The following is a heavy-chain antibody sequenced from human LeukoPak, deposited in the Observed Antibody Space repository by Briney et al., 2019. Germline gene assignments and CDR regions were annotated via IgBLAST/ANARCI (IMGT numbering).Heavy chain of an antibody. J-gene: IGHJ4*02. D-gene: IGHD3-10*01. CDR3: AREEHYYGSGSYY. CDR2: ISSSSSYI. CDR1: GFTFSSYN. V-gene: IGHV3-21*01. Sequence: GGSLRLSCAASGFTFSSYNMNWVRQAPGKGLEWVSSISSSSSYIYYADSVKGRFTISRDSAKNSLYLQMNSLRAEDTAVYYCAREEHYYGSGSYYWGQGTLVTVSS.